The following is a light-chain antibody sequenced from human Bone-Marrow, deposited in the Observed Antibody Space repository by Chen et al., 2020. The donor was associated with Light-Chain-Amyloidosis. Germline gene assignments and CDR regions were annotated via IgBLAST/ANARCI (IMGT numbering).Light chain of an antibody. Sequence: QSALTQPASVSGSPGPSITIPCTGTSSDVSGDNHVSWYQQHPDKAPKLMIYEVTNRPSWVPDRFSGSKSDNTASLTISGLQTEDEADYFCSSYTITNTLVFGSGTRVTVL. CDR3: SSYTITNTLV. CDR1: SSDVSGDNH. CDR2: EVT. J-gene: IGLJ1*01. V-gene: IGLV2-14*01.